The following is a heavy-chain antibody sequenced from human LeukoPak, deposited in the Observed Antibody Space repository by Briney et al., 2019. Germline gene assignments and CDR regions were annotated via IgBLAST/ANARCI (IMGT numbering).Heavy chain of an antibody. CDR3: ARGDDYGDSLVAY. D-gene: IGHD4-17*01. CDR1: GFVFSGYE. V-gene: IGHV3-48*03. Sequence: PGGSLRLSCAASGFVFSGYEMNWVRQAPGKGLEWISSISTTGRTLNYADSVKGRFTISRDNAKNPLYLQMNSLSAEDTAVYYCARGDDYGDSLVAYWGQGTLVTVSS. J-gene: IGHJ4*02. CDR2: ISTTGRTL.